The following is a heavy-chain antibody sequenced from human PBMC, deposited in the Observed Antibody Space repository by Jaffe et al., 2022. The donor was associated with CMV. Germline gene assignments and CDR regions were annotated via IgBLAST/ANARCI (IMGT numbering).Heavy chain of an antibody. V-gene: IGHV3-49*04. CDR3: TRSRRGYSSGWDPIFYYYYYYMDV. CDR1: GFTFGDYA. Sequence: EVQLVESGGGLVQPGRSLRLSCTASGFTFGDYAMSWVRQAPGKGLEWVGFIRSKAYGGTTEYAASVKGRFTISRDDSKSIAYLQMNSLKTEDTAVYYCTRSRRGYSSGWDPIFYYYYYYMDVWGKGTTVTVSS. CDR2: IRSKAYGGTT. J-gene: IGHJ6*03. D-gene: IGHD6-19*01.